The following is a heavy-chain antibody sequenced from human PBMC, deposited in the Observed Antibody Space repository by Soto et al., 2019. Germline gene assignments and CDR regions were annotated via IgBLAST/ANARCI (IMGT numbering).Heavy chain of an antibody. D-gene: IGHD6-13*01. CDR2: ISYDGSNK. Sequence: GGSLRLSCAASGFTFSSYGMHWVRQAPGKGLEWVAVISYDGSNKYYADSVKGRFTISRDNSKNTLYLQMNSLRAEDTAVYYCAKDPKGSIAAAGCYYYGMDVRGQGTTVTVSS. J-gene: IGHJ6*02. V-gene: IGHV3-30*18. CDR3: AKDPKGSIAAAGCYYYGMDV. CDR1: GFTFSSYG.